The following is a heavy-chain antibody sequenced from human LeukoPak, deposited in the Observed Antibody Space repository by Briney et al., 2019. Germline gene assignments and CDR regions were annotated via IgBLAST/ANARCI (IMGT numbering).Heavy chain of an antibody. CDR2: INHSGST. CDR1: GGSFSGYY. D-gene: IGHD3-10*01. V-gene: IGHV4-34*01. CDR3: ARDPWNARINKIRRVRRTYRFDS. J-gene: IGHJ5*01. Sequence: SSETLSLTCAVYGGSFSGYYWSWIRQPPGKGLEWIGEINHSGSTNYNPSLKSRVTISIDPSKNQFSLKLNSLTAADTAIYYCARDPWNARINKIRRVRRTYRFDSWGQGTLVTVSS.